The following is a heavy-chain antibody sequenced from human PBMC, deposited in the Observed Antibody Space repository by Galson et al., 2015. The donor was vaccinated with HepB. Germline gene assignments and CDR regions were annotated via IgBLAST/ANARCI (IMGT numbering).Heavy chain of an antibody. CDR1: GGTFSSYA. CDR3: ARDRGRRDGYNRPYYFDY. D-gene: IGHD5-24*01. CDR2: IIPIFGTA. J-gene: IGHJ4*02. V-gene: IGHV1-69*13. Sequence: SVKVSCKASGGTFSSYAISWVRQAPGQGLEWMGGIIPIFGTANYAQKFQGRVTITADESTSTAYMELSSLRSEDTAVYYCARDRGRRDGYNRPYYFDYWGQGTLVTVSS.